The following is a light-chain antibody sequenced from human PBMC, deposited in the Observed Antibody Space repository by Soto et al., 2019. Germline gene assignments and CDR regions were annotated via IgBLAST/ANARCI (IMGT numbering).Light chain of an antibody. CDR2: DVS. V-gene: IGLV1-40*01. CDR3: SSYTSSSTLPL. J-gene: IGLJ2*01. Sequence: QPVLTQPPSVSGAPGQRVTISCTGSSSNIGAGYDVHWYQQLPGTAPKLMIYDVSNRPSGVSNRFSGSKSGNTASLTISGLQAEDEADYYCSSYTSSSTLPLFGGGTKLTVL. CDR1: SSNIGAGYD.